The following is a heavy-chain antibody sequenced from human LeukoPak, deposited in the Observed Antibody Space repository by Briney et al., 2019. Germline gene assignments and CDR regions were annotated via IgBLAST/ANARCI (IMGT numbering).Heavy chain of an antibody. CDR3: AREGCSSTSCLYYFDY. J-gene: IGHJ4*02. D-gene: IGHD2-2*01. Sequence: ASVKVSCKASGYTFTGYYMHWVRQAPGQGLEWMGWINPNSGGTNYAQKFQGRVTMTRDTSISTAYMELSRPRSDDTAVYYCAREGCSSTSCLYYFDYWGQGTLVTVSS. CDR2: INPNSGGT. CDR1: GYTFTGYY. V-gene: IGHV1-2*02.